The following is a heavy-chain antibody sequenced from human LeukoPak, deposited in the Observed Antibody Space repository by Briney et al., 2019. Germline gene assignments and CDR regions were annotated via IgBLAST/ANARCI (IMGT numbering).Heavy chain of an antibody. CDR2: ISGNGGST. CDR1: GFTFSSYA. CDR3: AREEGGGGSGYSSPNDY. J-gene: IGHJ4*02. D-gene: IGHD3-3*01. V-gene: IGHV3-23*01. Sequence: SGGSLRLSCAASGFTFSSYAMSWVRQAPGKGLEWVSAISGNGGSTYYADSVKGRFTISRDNSKNTLYLQMNSLRAEDTAVYYCAREEGGGGSGYSSPNDYRGPGTLVTVSS.